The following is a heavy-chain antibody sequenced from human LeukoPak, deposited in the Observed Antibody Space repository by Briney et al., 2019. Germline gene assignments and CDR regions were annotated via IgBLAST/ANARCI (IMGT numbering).Heavy chain of an antibody. D-gene: IGHD3-9*01. Sequence: SETLSLTCAVYGGSLSGYYWSWIRQPPGKGLEWIGEINHSESTNYNPSLKSRVTISVDTSKNQFSLKLSSVTAADTAVYYCARDGTYYDILTGYSDNWFDPWGQGTLVTVSS. V-gene: IGHV4-34*01. CDR1: GGSLSGYY. CDR3: ARDGTYYDILTGYSDNWFDP. CDR2: INHSEST. J-gene: IGHJ5*02.